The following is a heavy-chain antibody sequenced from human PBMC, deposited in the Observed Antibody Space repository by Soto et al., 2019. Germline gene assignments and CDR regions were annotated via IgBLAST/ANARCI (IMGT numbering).Heavy chain of an antibody. CDR3: AKDRQPDGIWTFDL. D-gene: IGHD3-9*01. CDR1: GFTFSTYT. Sequence: APLLESGGQLVQPGGSLRLSCAASGFTFSTYTMNWVRQAPGKGLEWVAGIFPGGSTYYANSVKGRFTISRDHSQSSVFLQMSSLRDEDTAEYYCAKDRQPDGIWTFDLWGQGTLVTVSS. J-gene: IGHJ4*02. CDR2: IFPGGST. V-gene: IGHV3-23*03.